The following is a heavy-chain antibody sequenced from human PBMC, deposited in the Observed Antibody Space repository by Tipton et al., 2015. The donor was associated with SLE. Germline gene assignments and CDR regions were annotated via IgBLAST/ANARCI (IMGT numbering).Heavy chain of an antibody. D-gene: IGHD5-12*01. Sequence: TLSLTCTVSGGSISSYYWCWIRQPPGKGLEWIGYIYYSGSTNYNPSLKSRVTISVDTSKNQFSLKLSSVTAADTAVYYCARGLVAPDPFDIWGQGTMVTVSS. CDR2: IYYSGST. J-gene: IGHJ3*02. CDR3: ARGLVAPDPFDI. V-gene: IGHV4-59*01. CDR1: GGSISSYY.